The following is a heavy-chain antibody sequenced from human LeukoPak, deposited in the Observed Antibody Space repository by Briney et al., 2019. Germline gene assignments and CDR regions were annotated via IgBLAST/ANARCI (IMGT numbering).Heavy chain of an antibody. CDR3: AKDLALGGD. J-gene: IGHJ4*02. D-gene: IGHD3-16*01. CDR1: GFTFSRHW. Sequence: GGSLRLSCAASGFTFSRHWMSWVCQAPGKGLEWVATIKQGGSENYYVDSVKGRFAISRDDANNSLYLQMNGLRVEDTAVYYCAKDLALGGDWGQGTLVTVSS. CDR2: IKQGGSEN. V-gene: IGHV3-7*03.